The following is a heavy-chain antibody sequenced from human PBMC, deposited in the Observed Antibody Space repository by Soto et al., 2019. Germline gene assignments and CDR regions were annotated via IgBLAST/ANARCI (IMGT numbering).Heavy chain of an antibody. CDR3: AKVRWFGELRSLY. CDR2: IGVSGDTT. D-gene: IGHD3-10*01. J-gene: IGHJ4*02. V-gene: IGHV3-23*01. Sequence: EVQLLESGGGLVQPGGSLRLSCAASGFTFSSYAMSWVRQAPGKGLEWVSAIGVSGDTTYYADSVKGRFTISRDNSKNALYLQMGSLRAVETAVYYCAKVRWFGELRSLYWGQGTLVTVSS. CDR1: GFTFSSYA.